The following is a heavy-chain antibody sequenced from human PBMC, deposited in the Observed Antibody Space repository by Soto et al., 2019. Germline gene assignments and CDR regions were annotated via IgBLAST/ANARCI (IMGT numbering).Heavy chain of an antibody. D-gene: IGHD6-13*01. J-gene: IGHJ4*02. CDR1: GFTFSSYS. V-gene: IGHV3-21*01. CDR2: ISSSSSYI. CDR3: ARGLLAAAGPDY. Sequence: SGGSLRLSCAASGFTFSSYSMNWVRQAPGKGLEWVSSISSSSSYIYYADSVKGRFTISRDNAKNSLYLQMNSLRAEDTAVYYCARGLLAAAGPDYWGQGTLVTVSS.